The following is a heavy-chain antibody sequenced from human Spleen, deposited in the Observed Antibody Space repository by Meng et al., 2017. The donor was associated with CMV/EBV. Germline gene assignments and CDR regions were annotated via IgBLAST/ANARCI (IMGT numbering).Heavy chain of an antibody. CDR1: GGSISSSSYY. J-gene: IGHJ4*02. V-gene: IGHV4-39*07. CDR3: ARVDSSGYYYISY. CDR2: IYYSGST. D-gene: IGHD3-22*01. Sequence: SETLSLTCTVSGGSISSSSYYWGWIRQPPGKGLEWIGSIYYSGSTYYNPSLKSRVTISVDTSKNQFSLKLSSVTAADTAVYYCARVDSSGYYYISYWGQGTLVTVSS.